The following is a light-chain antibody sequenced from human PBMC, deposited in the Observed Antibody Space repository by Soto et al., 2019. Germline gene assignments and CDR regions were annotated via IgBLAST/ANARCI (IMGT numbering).Light chain of an antibody. CDR1: QTIGSW. CDR3: QQYSSFPRT. J-gene: IGKJ1*01. V-gene: IGKV1-5*01. CDR2: DAS. Sequence: DIQMTQSPSTLSASVGDRVTITCRASQTIGSWLAWYQQKPGKAPELLIYDASTLEGGVPSRFSGSGSGTEFSLTNTSLQPDDFATFYCQQYSSFPRTFGQGTKVEIK.